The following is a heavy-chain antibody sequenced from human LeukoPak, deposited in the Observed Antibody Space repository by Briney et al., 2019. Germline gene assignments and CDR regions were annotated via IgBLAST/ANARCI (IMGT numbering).Heavy chain of an antibody. V-gene: IGHV1-2*02. CDR3: ARAYSGSYNPQDVFDI. J-gene: IGHJ3*02. Sequence: GASVKVSCKASGYTFTGYYIHWVRQAPGQGLEWMGWINPNSGGTNYAQKFQGRVTMTRDTSISTAYMELSRLRSDDTAVYYCARAYSGSYNPQDVFDIWGQGTMVTVSS. D-gene: IGHD1-26*01. CDR2: INPNSGGT. CDR1: GYTFTGYY.